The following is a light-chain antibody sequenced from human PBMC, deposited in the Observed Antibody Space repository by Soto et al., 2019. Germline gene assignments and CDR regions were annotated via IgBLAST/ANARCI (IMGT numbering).Light chain of an antibody. J-gene: IGKJ4*01. V-gene: IGKV1-39*01. Sequence: DIQMTQSPSSLSASVGDRVTITCWASQSISKYLHWFQQKPGKAPKLLIYDASSLQSGVPSRLSGSGSGTDFTLTISSLQPEDFATYYCQQSYSTPNTFGGGTKVEIK. CDR2: DAS. CDR1: QSISKY. CDR3: QQSYSTPNT.